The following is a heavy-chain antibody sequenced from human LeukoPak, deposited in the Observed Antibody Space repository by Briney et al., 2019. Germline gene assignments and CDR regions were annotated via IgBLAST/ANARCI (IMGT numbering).Heavy chain of an antibody. J-gene: IGHJ3*02. CDR3: VRDGANWEEPNDAFDT. D-gene: IGHD1-26*01. Sequence: SETLSLTCAVSGASITSCYWSWVRQSAGKGLEWIGRLYTTGTTNYNPSIKSRVTMSGDSSKNQLSLTLTSVTAADTAVYYCVRDGANWEEPNDAFDTWGQGTLVTVSS. CDR2: LYTTGTT. CDR1: GASITSCY. V-gene: IGHV4-4*07.